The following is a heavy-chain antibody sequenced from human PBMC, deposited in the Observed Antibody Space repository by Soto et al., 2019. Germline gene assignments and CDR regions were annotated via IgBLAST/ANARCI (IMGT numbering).Heavy chain of an antibody. CDR2: IYKSATT. V-gene: IGHV4-30-4*01. CDR3: ARGRYCLTGRCFPNWFDS. D-gene: IGHD2-15*01. Sequence: SETLSLTCSVSGDSISTVDYFWAWIRQPPGQALEYIGYIYKSATTYYNPSFESRVAVSLDTSKSQFSLNVTSVTAADTAVYFCARGRYCLTGRCFPNWFDSWGQGTLVTVSS. J-gene: IGHJ5*01. CDR1: GDSISTVDYF.